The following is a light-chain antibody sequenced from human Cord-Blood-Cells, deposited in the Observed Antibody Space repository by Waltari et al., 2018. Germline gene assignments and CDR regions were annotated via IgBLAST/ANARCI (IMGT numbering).Light chain of an antibody. CDR3: QQYNSIRT. CDR2: KAS. J-gene: IGKJ1*01. CDR1: QSISSW. Sequence: DIQMTQSHSTLSASVGDRVTITCRASQSISSWLAWYQQKPGKAPKLLIYKASSLESGVPSRFSGSGSGTEFTLTISSLQPDDFATYYCQQYNSIRTFGQGTKVEIK. V-gene: IGKV1-5*03.